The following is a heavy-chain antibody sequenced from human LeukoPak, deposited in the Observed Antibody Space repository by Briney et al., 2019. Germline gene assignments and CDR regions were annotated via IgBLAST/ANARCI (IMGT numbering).Heavy chain of an antibody. CDR1: GHTPTGYH. CDR3: ARGVAAYTHYADSSGYD. V-gene: IGHV1-2*02. J-gene: IGHJ4*02. D-gene: IGHD3-22*01. Sequence: ASVKVSCKASGHTPTGYHVQWVRQAPGQGLEWMGWNNPMKGDTNYAQKFQGRVTMTRDTSINTAYMELRSLISDDTAVYYCARGVAAYTHYADSSGYDWGQGTLVLVSS. CDR2: NNPMKGDT.